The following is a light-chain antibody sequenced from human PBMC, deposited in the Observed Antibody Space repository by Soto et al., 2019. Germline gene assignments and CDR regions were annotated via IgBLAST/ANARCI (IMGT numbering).Light chain of an antibody. Sequence: EIVLTQSPGTLSLSPGERATLACRASQSVSSSYLAWYQQKPGQAPRLLIYGASIRATGIPERFSGSGSGTDFTLTISRLEPEDFAVYYCQQYGSSSYTFGQGTKLEIK. CDR2: GAS. J-gene: IGKJ2*01. CDR3: QQYGSSSYT. CDR1: QSVSSSY. V-gene: IGKV3-20*01.